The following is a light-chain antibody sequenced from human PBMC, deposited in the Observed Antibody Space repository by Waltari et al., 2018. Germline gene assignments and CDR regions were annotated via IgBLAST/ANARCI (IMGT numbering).Light chain of an antibody. Sequence: SCRASQSVGGTLAWYQQKSGQAPRLLIYDASIRATGVPDRFSGSGSGTEFSLTISRLEPEDFAVYYCQHYVRLPVTFGQGTKVEIK. J-gene: IGKJ1*01. CDR2: DAS. CDR3: QHYVRLPVT. CDR1: QSVGGT. V-gene: IGKV3-20*01.